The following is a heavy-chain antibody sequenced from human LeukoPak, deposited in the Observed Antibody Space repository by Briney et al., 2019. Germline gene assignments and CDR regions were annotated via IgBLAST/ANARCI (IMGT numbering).Heavy chain of an antibody. D-gene: IGHD6-13*01. CDR3: ARGWYHIYNYFDY. J-gene: IGHJ4*02. V-gene: IGHV4-34*01. CDR1: GGSFSGYY. Sequence: SETLSLTCAVYGGSFSGYYWSWIRQPPGKGLEWIGEINHSGSTNYNPSLKSRVTISVDTSKNQFSLKLSSVTAADTAVYYCARGWYHIYNYFDYWGQGTLVTVPS. CDR2: INHSGST.